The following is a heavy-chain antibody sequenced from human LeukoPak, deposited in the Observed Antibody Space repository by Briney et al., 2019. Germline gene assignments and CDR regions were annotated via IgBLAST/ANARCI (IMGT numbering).Heavy chain of an antibody. J-gene: IGHJ4*02. Sequence: ASVKVSCKASGYTFTSYAMHWVRQAPGQRLEWMGWINAGNGNTKYSQKFQGRVTITRDTSASTAYMELSSLRSEDTAVYYCARDPSGRWELPTDYWGQGTLVTVSS. CDR3: ARDPSGRWELPTDY. CDR2: INAGNGNT. D-gene: IGHD1-26*01. CDR1: GYTFTSYA. V-gene: IGHV1-3*01.